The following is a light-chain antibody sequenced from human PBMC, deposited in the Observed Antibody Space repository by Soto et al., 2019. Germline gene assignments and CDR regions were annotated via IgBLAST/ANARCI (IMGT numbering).Light chain of an antibody. CDR3: QQYSDWWT. Sequence: ETVMTQSPATLSVSPGERATLSCRASQSVSSKLAWFQQKPGQAPSLLIYNASTRATGIPARFSGSGSGTEFTLTINSLQSEDFAVYYRQQYSDWWTFGQGTKVDIK. CDR1: QSVSSK. V-gene: IGKV3-15*01. CDR2: NAS. J-gene: IGKJ1*01.